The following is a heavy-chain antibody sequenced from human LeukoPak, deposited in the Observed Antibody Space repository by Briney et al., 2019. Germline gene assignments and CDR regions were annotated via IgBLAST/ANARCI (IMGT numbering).Heavy chain of an antibody. J-gene: IGHJ3*02. CDR1: GGSVTGHY. CDR3: AKLGHSDGWYLGAFDI. D-gene: IGHD6-19*01. V-gene: IGHV4-59*08. CDR2: TSYSRTT. Sequence: SETLSLTCAVSGGSVTGHYWNWIRQTPGMRLEWIGYTSYSRTTIYNSYFKGRATMSIDTSKNQLYLNLTSVTATDTAVYYCAKLGHSDGWYLGAFDIWGQGTTVIVSS.